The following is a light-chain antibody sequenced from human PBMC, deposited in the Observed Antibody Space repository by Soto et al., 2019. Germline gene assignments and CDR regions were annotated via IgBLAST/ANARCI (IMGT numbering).Light chain of an antibody. CDR1: TSNIGNNA. CDR2: YDD. V-gene: IGLV1-36*01. Sequence: QSVLTQPPSVSGAPGQRVTISCSGSTSNIGNNAVNWYQQLPGKAPRALIYYDDLLPTGVSKRFSGSKSGTSVSLAISGLQSDDEADYYCPSCDDTLSGVVFGGGTKLTVL. CDR3: PSCDDTLSGVV. J-gene: IGLJ3*02.